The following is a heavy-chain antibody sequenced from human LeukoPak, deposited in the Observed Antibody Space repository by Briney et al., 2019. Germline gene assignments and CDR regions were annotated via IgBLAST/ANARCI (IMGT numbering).Heavy chain of an antibody. V-gene: IGHV4-59*01. D-gene: IGHD5-18*01. Sequence: SETLSLTCTVSGGSISSYYWSWIRQPPGKGLEWIGYIYYSGSTNYNPSLKSRVTISVDTSKNQFSLKLSSVTAADTAVYYCARERVYSYGYLVAFDIWGQGTMVTVSS. CDR1: GGSISSYY. J-gene: IGHJ3*02. CDR2: IYYSGST. CDR3: ARERVYSYGYLVAFDI.